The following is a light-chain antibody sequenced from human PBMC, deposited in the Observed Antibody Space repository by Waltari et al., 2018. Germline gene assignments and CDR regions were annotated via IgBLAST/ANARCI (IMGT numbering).Light chain of an antibody. CDR1: QSVLYSSNNKNY. V-gene: IGKV4-1*01. CDR2: WAS. Sequence: DIVMTQSPASLAVSLGERATINCKSSQSVLYSSNNKNYLAWYQQKPGQPPKLLIYWASTRESGVPDRFSGSGSGTYFTLIISSLQAEDVAVYYCQQYYRTPLTFGGGTKVEIK. J-gene: IGKJ4*01. CDR3: QQYYRTPLT.